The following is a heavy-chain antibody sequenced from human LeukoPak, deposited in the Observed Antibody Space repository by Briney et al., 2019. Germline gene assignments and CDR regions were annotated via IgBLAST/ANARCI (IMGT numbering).Heavy chain of an antibody. CDR1: GFTFSSDA. D-gene: IGHD7-27*01. V-gene: IGHV3-23*01. Sequence: GGSLRLSCAASGFTFSSDAMSWVRQAPGKGLEWLSTISGSGGKTTYADSMKGRFTISRDNSKNTLYVQMNSFTGDDPAVYSCAEVRTGDLAWYFDLWGRGTVVTVSS. J-gene: IGHJ2*01. CDR2: ISGSGGKT. CDR3: AEVRTGDLAWYFDL.